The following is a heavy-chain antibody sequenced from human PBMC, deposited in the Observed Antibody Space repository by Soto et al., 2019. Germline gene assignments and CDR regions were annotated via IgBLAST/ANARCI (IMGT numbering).Heavy chain of an antibody. V-gene: IGHV4-31*02. CDR3: ARGRGYRTDY. CDR2: IFHSGSS. CDR1: CGSISDGAYY. J-gene: IGHJ4*02. Sequence: SETLSLTCSVSCGSISDGAYYWSWIRQHPGRGLEWIGYIFHSGSSYYNPSLKSRLAISLDTSKNQFSLKVNSVTAADTAVYFCARGRGYRTDYWGQGTLVTVSS. D-gene: IGHD5-18*01.